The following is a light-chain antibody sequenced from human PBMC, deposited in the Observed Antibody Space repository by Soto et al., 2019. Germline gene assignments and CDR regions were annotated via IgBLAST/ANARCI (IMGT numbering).Light chain of an antibody. V-gene: IGKV3-11*01. CDR2: DAS. CDR3: QQRSSWPT. CDR1: QSVSTY. J-gene: IGKJ4*01. Sequence: EIVLTQSPATLSVSPGERATLSCRASQSVSTYLAWYQQKPGQAPRLLIYDASNRATAVPARFSGSGSGTDFTLTISNLEPEDFAVYYCQQRSSWPTFGGGTKVEIK.